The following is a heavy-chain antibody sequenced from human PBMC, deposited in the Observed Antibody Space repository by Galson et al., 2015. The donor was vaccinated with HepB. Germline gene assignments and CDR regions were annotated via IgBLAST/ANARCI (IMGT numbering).Heavy chain of an antibody. CDR2: ISYDRSNK. Sequence: SLRLSCAASGFTFSSYGMHWVRQAPGKGLEWVAVISYDRSNKYYADSVKGRFTISRDNSKNTLYLQMNSLRAEDTAVYYCAKDFVVGATLWHDAFDIWGQGTMVTVSS. CDR1: GFTFSSYG. V-gene: IGHV3-30*18. D-gene: IGHD1-26*01. J-gene: IGHJ3*02. CDR3: AKDFVVGATLWHDAFDI.